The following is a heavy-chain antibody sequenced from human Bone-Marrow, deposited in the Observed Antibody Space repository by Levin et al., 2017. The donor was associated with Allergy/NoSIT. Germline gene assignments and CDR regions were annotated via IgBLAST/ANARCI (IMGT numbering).Heavy chain of an antibody. D-gene: IGHD2-2*01. J-gene: IGHJ4*02. Sequence: GGSLRLSCAASGFTVSSNYMSWVRQAPGKGLEWVSVIYSGGSTYYADSVKGRFTISRDNSKNTLYLQMNSLRAEDTAVYYCARVKGGIVVVPAASTGYSSSGYFDYWGQGTLVTVSS. CDR1: GFTVSSNY. CDR3: ARVKGGIVVVPAASTGYSSSGYFDY. V-gene: IGHV3-53*01. CDR2: IYSGGST.